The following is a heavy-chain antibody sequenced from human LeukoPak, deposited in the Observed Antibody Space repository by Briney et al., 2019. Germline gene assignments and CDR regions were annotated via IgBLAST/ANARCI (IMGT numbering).Heavy chain of an antibody. J-gene: IGHJ4*02. Sequence: ASVKVSCKTSGYTFTGYYMHWVRQAPGQGLEWMGWINPNSGGTNYAQTFQGRVTMTRDTSISTAYMELSRLTSDDTAVYYCARLSGNYYAGLDYWGQGTLVTVSS. CDR2: INPNSGGT. V-gene: IGHV1-2*02. CDR3: ARLSGNYYAGLDY. CDR1: GYTFTGYY. D-gene: IGHD1-26*01.